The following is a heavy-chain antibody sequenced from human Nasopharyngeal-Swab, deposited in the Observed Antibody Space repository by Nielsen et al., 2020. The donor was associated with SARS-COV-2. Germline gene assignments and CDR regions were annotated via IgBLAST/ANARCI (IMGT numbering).Heavy chain of an antibody. V-gene: IGHV3-48*02. CDR2: ISSSSSKS. Sequence: GESLKISCAASGLTISSTGMHWVRQAPGKGLEWVAYISSSSSKSYYADSVKGRFTISRDNPKNSLYLQMNSLRHEDTAVYYCVRDVAIVGATLDSWGQGTLVTVSS. D-gene: IGHD1-26*01. CDR1: GLTISSTG. J-gene: IGHJ4*02. CDR3: VRDVAIVGATLDS.